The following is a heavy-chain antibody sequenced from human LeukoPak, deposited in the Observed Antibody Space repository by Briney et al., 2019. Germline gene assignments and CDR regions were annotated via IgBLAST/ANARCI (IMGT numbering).Heavy chain of an antibody. J-gene: IGHJ4*02. V-gene: IGHV3-7*01. Sequence: PGGSLRLSCAASGFTFSSYWMSWVRQAPGKGPEWVANIKQDGSEKYYVDSVKGRFTISRDNAKNSLYLQMNSLRAEDTAVYYCARGDYGDYEPTAYWGQGTLVTASS. CDR1: GFTFSSYW. CDR2: IKQDGSEK. D-gene: IGHD4-17*01. CDR3: ARGDYGDYEPTAY.